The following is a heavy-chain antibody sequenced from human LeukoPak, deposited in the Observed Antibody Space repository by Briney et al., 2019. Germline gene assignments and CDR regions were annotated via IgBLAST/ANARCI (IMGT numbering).Heavy chain of an antibody. D-gene: IGHD3-16*01. CDR3: AKSPVMGPRYFQH. CDR1: GFTFSSYG. Sequence: GGSLRLSCAASGFTFSSYGMHWVRQAPGKGLEWVAFIRYDGSNKYYADSVKGRFTITRDNSKNTLYLQMNSLRAEDTAVYYCAKSPVMGPRYFQHWGQGTLVTVSS. V-gene: IGHV3-30*02. J-gene: IGHJ1*01. CDR2: IRYDGSNK.